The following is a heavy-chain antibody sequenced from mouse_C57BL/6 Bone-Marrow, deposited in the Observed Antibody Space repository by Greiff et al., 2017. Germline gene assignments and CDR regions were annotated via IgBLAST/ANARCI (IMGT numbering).Heavy chain of an antibody. D-gene: IGHD1-1*01. Sequence: EVMLVESGGDLVKPGGSLKLSCAASGFTFSSYGMSWVRQTPDKRLEWVATISSGGSYTYYPDSVKGRFTISRDNAKNTLYLQMSSLKSEDTAMYYGARPHYYGSIWYFDVWGTGTTVTVSS. V-gene: IGHV5-6*01. CDR1: GFTFSSYG. J-gene: IGHJ1*03. CDR3: ARPHYYGSIWYFDV. CDR2: ISSGGSYT.